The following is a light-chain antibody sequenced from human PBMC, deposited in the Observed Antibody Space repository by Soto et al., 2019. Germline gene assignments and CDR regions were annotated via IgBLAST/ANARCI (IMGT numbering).Light chain of an antibody. CDR3: QSYDSSLSGPVV. CDR1: SSNIGAGYD. CDR2: GNS. Sequence: QLVLTQPPSVSGAPGRRVTISCTGSSSNIGAGYDVHWYQHLPGTAPKLLIYGNSNRPSGVPDRCSGSKSGTSASLAITGLQAEDEADYYCQSYDSSLSGPVVFGGGTKLTVL. V-gene: IGLV1-40*01. J-gene: IGLJ2*01.